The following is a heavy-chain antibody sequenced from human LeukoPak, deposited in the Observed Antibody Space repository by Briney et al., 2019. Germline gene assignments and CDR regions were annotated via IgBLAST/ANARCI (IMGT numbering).Heavy chain of an antibody. J-gene: IGHJ4*02. CDR3: ARDGTAYSSSSVPETPIDY. CDR2: ISAYNGNT. V-gene: IGHV1-18*01. D-gene: IGHD6-6*01. CDR1: GYTFTSYG. Sequence: ASVKVSCKASGYTFTSYGISWVRQAPGQGLEWMGWISAYNGNTNYAQKLQGRVTMTTDTSTSTAYMELRSLRSDDTAVYYCARDGTAYSSSSVPETPIDYWGQGTLVTVPS.